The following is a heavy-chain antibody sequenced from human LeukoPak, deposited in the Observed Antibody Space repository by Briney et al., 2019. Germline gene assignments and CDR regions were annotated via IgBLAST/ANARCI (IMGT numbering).Heavy chain of an antibody. CDR3: ARGEGRSWYPYYFDY. D-gene: IGHD6-13*01. CDR1: GGSISSSNW. V-gene: IGHV4-4*02. CDR2: IYHSGST. Sequence: PSGTLPLTCAVSGGSISSSNWWSWVRQPPRKGLEWIGEIYHSGSTNYNPSLKSRVTISVDKSKNQFSLKLSSVTTADTAVYYCARGEGRSWYPYYFDYWGQGTLVTVSS. J-gene: IGHJ4*02.